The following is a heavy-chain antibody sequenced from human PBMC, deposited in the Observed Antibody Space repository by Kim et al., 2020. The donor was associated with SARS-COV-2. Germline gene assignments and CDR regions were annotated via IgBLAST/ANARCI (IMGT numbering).Heavy chain of an antibody. V-gene: IGHV1-18*04. Sequence: ASVKVSCKASGYTFTNYGFSWLRQAPGQGLEWMGWISAANDNTHYARNFQGRVTMTTDTATSTAYMELGSLRSDDTAVYYCARHEYYYPSSGYQDSPAFDFWGQGTLVIVSS. J-gene: IGHJ4*02. CDR1: GYTFTNYG. CDR2: ISAANDNT. CDR3: ARHEYYYPSSGYQDSPAFDF. D-gene: IGHD3-22*01.